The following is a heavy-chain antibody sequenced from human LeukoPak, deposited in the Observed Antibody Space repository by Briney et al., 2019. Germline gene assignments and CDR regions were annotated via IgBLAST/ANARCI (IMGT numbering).Heavy chain of an antibody. CDR1: GYSISSDYY. CDR2: IFHTGRT. V-gene: IGHV4-38-2*02. D-gene: IGHD6-6*01. J-gene: IGHJ6*04. Sequence: SETLSLTCTVSGYSISSDYYWGWIRQPPGMGLEWIGSIFHTGRTYYSPSLQSRVTISVDTSKNQFSLKLTSLTAADTAVYYCARVGSVAARRRGVDVWGKGTTVTVSS. CDR3: ARVGSVAARRRGVDV.